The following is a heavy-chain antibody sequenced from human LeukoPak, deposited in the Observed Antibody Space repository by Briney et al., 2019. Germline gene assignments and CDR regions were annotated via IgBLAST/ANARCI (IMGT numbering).Heavy chain of an antibody. V-gene: IGHV3-30*18. CDR1: GFTFSHYG. J-gene: IGHJ4*02. Sequence: GRSLRLSCAASGFTFSHYGMHWLRQAPGKGLEWVALISYDGSNKYYADSVKGRFTVSRDNSKNTLYLQMNSLRAGDTAVYYCAKDKYYYGRGSDFDSWGQGTLVTVSS. CDR3: AKDKYYYGRGSDFDS. D-gene: IGHD3-10*01. CDR2: ISYDGSNK.